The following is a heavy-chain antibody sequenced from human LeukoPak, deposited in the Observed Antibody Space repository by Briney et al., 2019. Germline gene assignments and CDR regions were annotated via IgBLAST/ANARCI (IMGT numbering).Heavy chain of an antibody. CDR3: AKDRETTASGTFDH. CDR2: ISDDGKNK. J-gene: IGHJ4*02. D-gene: IGHD6-13*01. Sequence: RGSLRLSCAAPGFSFSSYGMHWVRQAPGKGLEWVALISDDGKNKYYADSVKGRFTISRDNSRNTLHLQMNSLRGEDTAEYFCAKDRETTASGTFDHWGEGTLVTVSS. V-gene: IGHV3-30*18. CDR1: GFSFSSYG.